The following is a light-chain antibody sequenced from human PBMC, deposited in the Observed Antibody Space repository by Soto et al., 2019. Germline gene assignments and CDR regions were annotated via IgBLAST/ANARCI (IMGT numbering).Light chain of an antibody. CDR3: QSFDTNLRSAV. V-gene: IGLV1-40*01. Sequence: QSVLTQPTSVSGAPGQRVTISCSGTSSNIGAGYDVHWYHQLPGTAPKLLIFGNNNRPSGVPARFSASRSGTSASLSITGLQAEDEADYYCQSFDTNLRSAVFGGGTKLTVL. CDR2: GNN. J-gene: IGLJ3*02. CDR1: SSNIGAGYD.